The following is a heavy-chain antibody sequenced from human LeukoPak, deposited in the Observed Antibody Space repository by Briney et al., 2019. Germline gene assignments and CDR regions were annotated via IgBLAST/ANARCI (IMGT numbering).Heavy chain of an antibody. D-gene: IGHD3-10*01. Sequence: SETLSLTCTVSGGSISSYYWSWIRQPPGKGLEWIGYIYYSGSTNYNPSLKSRVTISVDTSKNQFSLKLSSVTAADTAVYYCARLYYGSGSGGNWFDPWGQGTLVTVSS. CDR1: GGSISSYY. J-gene: IGHJ5*02. CDR2: IYYSGST. CDR3: ARLYYGSGSGGNWFDP. V-gene: IGHV4-59*01.